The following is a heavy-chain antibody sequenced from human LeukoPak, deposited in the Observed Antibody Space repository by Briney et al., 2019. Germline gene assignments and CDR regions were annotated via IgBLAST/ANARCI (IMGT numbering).Heavy chain of an antibody. CDR2: ISYDGSNK. J-gene: IGHJ6*02. D-gene: IGHD6-19*01. CDR3: AKEIKIRGYSSGWYNGMDV. CDR1: GFTFSSYG. Sequence: GGSLRLSCAASGFTFSSYGMHWVRQAPGKGLEWVAVISYDGSNKYYADSVKGRFTISRDNSKNTLYLQMNSLRAEDTAVYYCAKEIKIRGYSSGWYNGMDVWGQGTTVSVSS. V-gene: IGHV3-30*18.